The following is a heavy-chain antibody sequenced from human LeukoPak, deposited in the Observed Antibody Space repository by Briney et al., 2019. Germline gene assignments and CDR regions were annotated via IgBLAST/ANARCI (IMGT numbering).Heavy chain of an antibody. CDR1: GFTFSNAW. CDR3: ARDRSGAGITGTTEYYYMDV. V-gene: IGHV3-21*01. CDR2: ISSSSSYI. J-gene: IGHJ6*03. Sequence: PGGSLRLSCAASGFTFSNAWMSWVRQAPGKGLEWVSSISSSSSYIYYADSVKGRFTISRDNAKNSLYLQMNSLRAEDTAVYYCARDRSGAGITGTTEYYYMDVWGKGTTVTVSS. D-gene: IGHD1-7*01.